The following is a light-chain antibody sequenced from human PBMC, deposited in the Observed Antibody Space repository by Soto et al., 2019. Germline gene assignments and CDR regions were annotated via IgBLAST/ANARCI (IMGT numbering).Light chain of an antibody. CDR3: TSYSITSALEV. Sequence: QSALTQPASVSGSPGQSITISCTGTRSDVGDYNLVPWYQQHPGKAPKLIIFDVSDRPSGVSDRFSGSKSGNTASLTISGLQAEDEADYYCTSYSITSALEVFGGGTKLTVL. J-gene: IGLJ3*02. CDR2: DVS. V-gene: IGLV2-14*03. CDR1: RSDVGDYNL.